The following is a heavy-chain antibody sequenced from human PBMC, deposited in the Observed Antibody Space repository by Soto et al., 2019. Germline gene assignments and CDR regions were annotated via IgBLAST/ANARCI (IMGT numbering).Heavy chain of an antibody. Sequence: EVQLVESGGGLVQPGGSLRLSCAASGFTFNNFWMHWVRQVQGKGLVWISRINNDGSIRSYADSVKGRLTISRDNAKSTRFLQMSSLRVEDTAVYYCARGVGENTGSWLWGQGILVTVSS. CDR3: ARGVGENTGSWL. CDR1: GFTFNNFW. CDR2: INNDGSIR. V-gene: IGHV3-74*01. D-gene: IGHD1-26*01. J-gene: IGHJ4*02.